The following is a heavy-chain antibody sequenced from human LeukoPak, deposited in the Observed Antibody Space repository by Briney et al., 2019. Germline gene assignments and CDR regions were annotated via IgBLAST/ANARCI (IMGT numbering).Heavy chain of an antibody. D-gene: IGHD5-12*01. CDR1: GGTFSSYA. V-gene: IGHV1-18*01. CDR2: ISAYNGNT. CDR3: ARGPNHGYVTDY. Sequence: ASVKVSCKASGGTFSSYAISWVRQAPGQGLEWMGWISAYNGNTNYAQKLQGRVTMTTGTSTSTAYMELRSLRSDDTAVYYCARGPNHGYVTDYWGQGTLVTVSS. J-gene: IGHJ4*02.